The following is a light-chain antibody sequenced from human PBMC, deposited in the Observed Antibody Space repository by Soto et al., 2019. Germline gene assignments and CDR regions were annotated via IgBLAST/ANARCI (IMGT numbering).Light chain of an antibody. CDR1: SGHSSYI. J-gene: IGLJ2*01. CDR3: ETWDRNTVV. V-gene: IGLV4-60*02. Sequence: QPVLTQSSSASASLGSSVKLTCTLSSGHSSYIIAWHQQQPGKAPRYLMKLEDTGIYNKGSGVPDRFSGSSSGAYRYLTISNLQFEDEADYYCETWDRNTVVFGGGTKLTVL. CDR2: LEDTGIY.